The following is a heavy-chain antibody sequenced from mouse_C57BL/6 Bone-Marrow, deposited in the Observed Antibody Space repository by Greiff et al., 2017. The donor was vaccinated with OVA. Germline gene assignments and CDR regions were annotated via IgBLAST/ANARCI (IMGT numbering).Heavy chain of an antibody. Sequence: EVKLVESGGDLVKPGGSLKLSCAASGFTFSSYGMSWVRQTPDKRLEWVATISSGGSYTYYPDSVKGRFTISRDNAKNTLYLQMSSLKSEDTAMYYCARQWGWGGSSYRGYWYFDVWGTGTTVTVSS. D-gene: IGHD1-1*01. CDR3: ARQWGWGGSSYRGYWYFDV. J-gene: IGHJ1*03. CDR2: ISSGGSYT. CDR1: GFTFSSYG. V-gene: IGHV5-6*01.